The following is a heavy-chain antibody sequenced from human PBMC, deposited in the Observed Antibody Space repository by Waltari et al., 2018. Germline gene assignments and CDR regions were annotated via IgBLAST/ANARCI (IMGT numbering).Heavy chain of an antibody. Sequence: QVQLVQSGAEVKKPGASVKVSCKASGYTFTAYYMHWVRLAPGQGLEWMGWINPKTGGTRIAKKFQGRVTVTSDASITTGYMELTSLRSDDTALYYCARVIYSSGWNPIDFWGQGTLVTVSS. CDR1: GYTFTAYY. D-gene: IGHD6-19*01. CDR3: ARVIYSSGWNPIDF. J-gene: IGHJ4*02. V-gene: IGHV1-2*02. CDR2: INPKTGGT.